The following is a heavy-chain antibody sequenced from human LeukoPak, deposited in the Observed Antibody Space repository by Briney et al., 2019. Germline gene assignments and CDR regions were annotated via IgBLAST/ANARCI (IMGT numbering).Heavy chain of an antibody. D-gene: IGHD6-19*01. CDR1: GTTLSELW. J-gene: IGHJ4*02. Sequence: PGGSLRLSCAGYGTTLSELWMNWVRQVPGKGLGWVANIKQDGSEKKYVDSVKGRFTISRDNAKNSVYLQMNSLRVDDTAVYYCVGGYGWLPDYWGQGALVTVSS. CDR2: IKQDGSEK. V-gene: IGHV3-7*04. CDR3: VGGYGWLPDY.